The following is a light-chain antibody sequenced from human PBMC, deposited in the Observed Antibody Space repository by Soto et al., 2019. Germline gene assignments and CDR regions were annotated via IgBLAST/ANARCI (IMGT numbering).Light chain of an antibody. J-gene: IGLJ2*01. CDR2: SNN. Sequence: QAVVTQPLSASGTPGQRVTISCSGSSSNIGSNTVNWYQHLPGTAPKLLIYSNNQRPSGVPDRFSGSKSGTSASLALSGLQSEDEADYYCAAWDDSLNGVLFGGGTKLTVL. V-gene: IGLV1-44*01. CDR1: SSNIGSNT. CDR3: AAWDDSLNGVL.